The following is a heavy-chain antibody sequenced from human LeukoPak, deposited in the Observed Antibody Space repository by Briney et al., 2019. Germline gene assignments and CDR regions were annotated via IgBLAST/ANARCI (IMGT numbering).Heavy chain of an antibody. D-gene: IGHD2-2*01. CDR2: IIPILGIA. Sequence: GASVKVSCKASGGTFSSYAISWVRQAPGQGLEWMGRIIPILGIANYAQKFQGRVTITADKSTSTAYMELSSLESEDTAVYYCARAPTVRYCDTSTCSNGGYWFDPWGQGTLVTVSS. V-gene: IGHV1-69*04. CDR3: ARAPTVRYCDTSTCSNGGYWFDP. CDR1: GGTFSSYA. J-gene: IGHJ5*02.